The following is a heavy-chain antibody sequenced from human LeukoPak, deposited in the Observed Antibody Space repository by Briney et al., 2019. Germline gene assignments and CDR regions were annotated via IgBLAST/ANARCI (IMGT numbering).Heavy chain of an antibody. V-gene: IGHV4-39*07. Sequence: SETLSLTCTVSGDSISSSSYYWGWIRQPPGKGLEWIGSIYYSGSTYYKSSLKSRVTISVDTSKNQFSLKLSSVTAADTAVYYCARAEGRTPRIAARHQELNWFDPWGQGTLVTVSS. CDR1: GDSISSSSYY. D-gene: IGHD6-6*01. CDR3: ARAEGRTPRIAARHQELNWFDP. CDR2: IYYSGST. J-gene: IGHJ5*02.